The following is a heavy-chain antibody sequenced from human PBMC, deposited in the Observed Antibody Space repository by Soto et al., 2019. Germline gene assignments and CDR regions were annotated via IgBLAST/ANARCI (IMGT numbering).Heavy chain of an antibody. V-gene: IGHV3-23*01. CDR2: ILGRGDT. Sequence: EVQLLESGGGSVQPGGSLRLSCAASGFTFSTFAMSWVRQAPGKGLEWVSGILGRGDTYYEESVKGRFTISRDNSKNTLFLQLNSLRVEDTAIYFCVKDARPDGYWDFDYWGQGTLVIVSS. CDR1: GFTFSTFA. D-gene: IGHD5-12*01. J-gene: IGHJ4*02. CDR3: VKDARPDGYWDFDY.